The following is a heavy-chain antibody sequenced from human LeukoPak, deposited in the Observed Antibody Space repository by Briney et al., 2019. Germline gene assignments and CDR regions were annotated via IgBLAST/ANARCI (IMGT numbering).Heavy chain of an antibody. J-gene: IGHJ3*02. V-gene: IGHV3-23*01. Sequence: PGGSLRLSCAASGFTFSSYAMSWVRQAPGKGLEWVSTLVGSGFTIYYSDSVKGRFTISRDNAKNTLYLQMNSLRAEDTAVYYCARESYDILTGYFRVGVGAFDIWGQGTMVTVSS. CDR3: ARESYDILTGYFRVGVGAFDI. CDR2: LVGSGFTI. D-gene: IGHD3-9*01. CDR1: GFTFSSYA.